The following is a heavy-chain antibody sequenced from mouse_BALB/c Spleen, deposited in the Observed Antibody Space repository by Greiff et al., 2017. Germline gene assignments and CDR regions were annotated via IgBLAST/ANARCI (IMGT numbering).Heavy chain of an antibody. CDR2: ISSGGSYT. V-gene: IGHV5-6-4*01. CDR3: TSDPDDYGAWFAY. D-gene: IGHD2-4*01. Sequence: DVQLVESGGGLVKPGGSLKLSCAASGFTFSSYTMSWVRQTPEKRLEWVATISSGGSYTYYPDSVKGRFTISRDNAKNTLYLQMSSLKSEDTAMYYCTSDPDDYGAWFAYWGQGTLVTVSA. J-gene: IGHJ3*01. CDR1: GFTFSSYT.